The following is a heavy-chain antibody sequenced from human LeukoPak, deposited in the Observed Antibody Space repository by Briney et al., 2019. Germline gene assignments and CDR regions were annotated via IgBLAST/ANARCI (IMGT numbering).Heavy chain of an antibody. CDR2: IYHSGST. Sequence: PSETLSLTCAVSGGSISSGGYSWSWIRQPPGKGLEWIGYIYHSGSTYYNPSLESRVTISVGRSKNQFSLKLSSVTAADTAVYYCARGGHSYGSFRLYFDYWGQGTLVTVSS. CDR3: ARGGHSYGSFRLYFDY. D-gene: IGHD5-18*01. CDR1: GGSISSGGYS. V-gene: IGHV4-30-2*01. J-gene: IGHJ4*02.